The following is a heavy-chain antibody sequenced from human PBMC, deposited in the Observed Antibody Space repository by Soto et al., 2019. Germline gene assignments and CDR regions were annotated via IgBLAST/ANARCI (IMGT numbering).Heavy chain of an antibody. J-gene: IGHJ5*02. CDR2: ISSDGSTT. Sequence: GGSLRLSCAASGFTFSNYAMHWVRQAPGKGLEWVAIISSDGSTTYQANFVKGRLTVSRDNSKNTLYLQMNSLGPEDTAMYYCARDQQKRSTSYNWLDPWGQGTLVTVSS. V-gene: IGHV3-30-3*01. CDR3: ARDQQKRSTSYNWLDP. D-gene: IGHD6-6*01. CDR1: GFTFSNYA.